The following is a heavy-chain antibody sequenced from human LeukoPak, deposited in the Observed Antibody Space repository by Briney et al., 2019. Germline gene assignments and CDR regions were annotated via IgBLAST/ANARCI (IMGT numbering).Heavy chain of an antibody. D-gene: IGHD2-2*01. J-gene: IGHJ5*02. V-gene: IGHV1-58*02. Sequence: AVKVSCKASGFTFTSSAMQWVRQARGQRLEWIGWIVVGSGNTNYAQKFQERVTITRDMSTSTAYMELSSLRSEDTAVYYGAAAPTTFVVVPAAMPGVGFDPWGQGTLVTVSS. CDR3: AAAPTTFVVVPAAMPGVGFDP. CDR2: IVVGSGNT. CDR1: GFTFTSSA.